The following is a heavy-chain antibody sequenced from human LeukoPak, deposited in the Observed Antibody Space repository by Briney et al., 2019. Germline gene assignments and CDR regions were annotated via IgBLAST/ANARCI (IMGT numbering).Heavy chain of an antibody. V-gene: IGHV3-48*03. J-gene: IGHJ6*03. CDR1: GFTFSSYE. CDR3: ARPAYCSSTSCYQNYYYYYMDV. Sequence: GGSLRLSSAASGFTFSSYEMNWVRQAPGKGLEWVSYISSSGSTIYYADSVKGRFTISRDNAKNSLYLQMNSLRAEDTAVYYCARPAYCSSTSCYQNYYYYYMDVWGKGTTVTISS. D-gene: IGHD2-2*01. CDR2: ISSSGSTI.